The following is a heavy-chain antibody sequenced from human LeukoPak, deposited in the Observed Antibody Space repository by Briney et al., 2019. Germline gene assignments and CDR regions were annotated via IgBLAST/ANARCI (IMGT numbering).Heavy chain of an antibody. CDR2: INPNSGGT. J-gene: IGHJ4*02. Sequence: RASVKVSCKASGYTFTGYYIHWVRQAPGQGLEWMGWINPNSGGTNYAQKFQGRVTMTRDTSITTAYMELSRLRSDDTAVYYCARGGVDIVATIGSCYFDYWGQGTLVTVSS. CDR1: GYTFTGYY. D-gene: IGHD5-12*01. V-gene: IGHV1-2*02. CDR3: ARGGVDIVATIGSCYFDY.